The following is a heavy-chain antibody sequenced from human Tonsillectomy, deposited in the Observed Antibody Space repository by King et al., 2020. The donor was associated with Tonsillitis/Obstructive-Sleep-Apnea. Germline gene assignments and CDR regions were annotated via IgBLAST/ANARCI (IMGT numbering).Heavy chain of an antibody. Sequence: VQLVESGGGVVQPGKSLRLSCAASGFTFSSYGMHWVRQAPGKGLEWVAAISYDGSNKYYADSVKGRFTISRDNSKNTLYLQMNSLRAEDTAVFYCANVGITFGGLTGPADVWGQGTTVTVSS. V-gene: IGHV3-30*18. J-gene: IGHJ6*02. CDR3: ANVGITFGGLTGPADV. CDR1: GFTFSSYG. CDR2: ISYDGSNK. D-gene: IGHD3-16*01.